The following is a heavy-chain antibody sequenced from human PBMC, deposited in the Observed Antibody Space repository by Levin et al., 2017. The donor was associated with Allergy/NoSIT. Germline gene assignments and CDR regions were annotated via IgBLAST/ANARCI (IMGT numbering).Heavy chain of an antibody. CDR1: GGTFSSYA. V-gene: IGHV1-69*13. CDR2: IIPIFGTA. J-gene: IGHJ4*02. D-gene: IGHD3-10*01. CDR3: AGEVTYGSGSYDTFDY. Sequence: GASVKVSCKASGGTFSSYAISWVRQAPGQGLEWMGGIIPIFGTANYAQKFQGRVTITADESTSTAYMELSSLRSEDTAVYYCAGEVTYGSGSYDTFDYWGQGTLVTVSS.